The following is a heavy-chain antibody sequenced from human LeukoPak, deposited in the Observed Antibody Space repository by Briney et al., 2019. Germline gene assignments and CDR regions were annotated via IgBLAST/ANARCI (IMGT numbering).Heavy chain of an antibody. CDR1: GFTFSSYA. D-gene: IGHD3-3*01. V-gene: IGHV3-23*01. CDR3: ATPGQYYDFWRFDY. J-gene: IGHJ4*02. Sequence: GGSLRLSCAASGFTFSSYAMSWVRQARGKGLEWVSAISGSGGSTYYADSVKGRFTISRDNSKNTLYLQMNSLRAEDTAVYYCATPGQYYDFWRFDYWGQGTLVTVSS. CDR2: ISGSGGST.